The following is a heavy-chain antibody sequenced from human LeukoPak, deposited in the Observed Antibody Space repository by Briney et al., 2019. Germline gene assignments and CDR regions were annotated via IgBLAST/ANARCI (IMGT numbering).Heavy chain of an antibody. Sequence: ASVKVSCKASGYTFTGYYMHWVRQAPGQGLEWMGWINPSGGSTSYAQKSQGRVTMTRDTSTSTVYMELSSLRSEDTAVYYCASQETRAYGDYADYWGQGTLVTVSS. D-gene: IGHD4-17*01. J-gene: IGHJ4*02. CDR2: INPSGGST. CDR3: ASQETRAYGDYADY. CDR1: GYTFTGYY. V-gene: IGHV1-46*03.